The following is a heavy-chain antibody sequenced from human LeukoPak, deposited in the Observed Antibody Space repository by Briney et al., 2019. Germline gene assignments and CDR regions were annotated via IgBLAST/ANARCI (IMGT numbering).Heavy chain of an antibody. Sequence: GGSLRLSCAASGFTFSRYYMSWVRQAPGKGLEWVANIKQDGSEKYYADSVKSRITISRDNSKNTAFLQMNSLRAEDTAVYYCAKYSAFGDANNTFLIWGQGTMVTVSS. V-gene: IGHV3-7*02. J-gene: IGHJ3*02. CDR1: GFTFSRYY. CDR2: IKQDGSEK. CDR3: AKYSAFGDANNTFLI. D-gene: IGHD3-10*01.